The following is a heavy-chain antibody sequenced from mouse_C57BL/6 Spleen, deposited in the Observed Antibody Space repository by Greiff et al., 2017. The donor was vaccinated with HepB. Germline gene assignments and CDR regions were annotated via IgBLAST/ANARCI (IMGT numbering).Heavy chain of an antibody. Sequence: VQLQESGAELVKPGASVKLSCKASGYTFTEYTIHWVKQRSGQGLEWIGWFYPGSGSIKYNEKFKDKATLTEDKSSSTVYMELSRLTSEDSAVYFCAGHGKGGYDYDGGFDYWGQGTTLTVSS. J-gene: IGHJ2*01. D-gene: IGHD2-4*01. CDR1: GYTFTEYT. V-gene: IGHV1-62-2*01. CDR3: AGHGKGGYDYDGGFDY. CDR2: FYPGSGSI.